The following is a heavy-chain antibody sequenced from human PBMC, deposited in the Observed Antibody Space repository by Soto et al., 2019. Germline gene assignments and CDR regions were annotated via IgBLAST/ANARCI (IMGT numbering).Heavy chain of an antibody. CDR2: ISGSSDNI. J-gene: IGHJ5*02. V-gene: IGHV3-11*06. CDR3: VRDSARIVVVPRVDGDNWLDP. D-gene: IGHD2-2*01. Sequence: SLRLSCAASXFPFSDYFMSWIRQAPGKGLEWVSFISGSSDNIKYADSVKGRFTISRDNAKNSLYLQMNSLRAEDTAVYYCVRDSARIVVVPRVDGDNWLDPWGQGTLVTVSS. CDR1: XFPFSDYF.